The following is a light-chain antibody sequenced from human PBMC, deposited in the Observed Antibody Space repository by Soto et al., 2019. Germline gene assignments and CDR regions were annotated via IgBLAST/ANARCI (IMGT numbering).Light chain of an antibody. V-gene: IGKV3-20*01. CDR3: QQYGRSPPIT. CDR2: GAS. Sequence: EIVLTQSPGTLSLSPGERATLSCRASQSVSSSYLAWYQQKPGQAPRLLIYGASSRATGIPDSFSGSGSGTDFTLTISRLAPEDFAVYYCQQYGRSPPITFGQGTRLEIK. CDR1: QSVSSSY. J-gene: IGKJ5*01.